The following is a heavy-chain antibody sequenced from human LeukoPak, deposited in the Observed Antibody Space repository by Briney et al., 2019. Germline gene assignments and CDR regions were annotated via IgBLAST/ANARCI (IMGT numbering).Heavy chain of an antibody. V-gene: IGHV3-23*01. CDR3: AKDGGLWVSAHWGDS. Sequence: GGSLRLSCTASGFTFSSYTMTWVRQAPGKGLKWVSTITTSDDNTYYADSVKGRFTVSRDDSKNTLYLQMNSLRAEDTAVYYCAKDGGLWVSAHWGDSWGRGTLVTVSS. CDR2: ITTSDDNT. D-gene: IGHD7-27*01. CDR1: GFTFSSYT. J-gene: IGHJ4*02.